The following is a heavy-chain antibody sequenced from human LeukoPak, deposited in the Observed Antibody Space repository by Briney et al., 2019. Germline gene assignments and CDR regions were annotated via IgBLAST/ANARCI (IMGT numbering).Heavy chain of an antibody. Sequence: GGSLRLSCAASGFTFSSYAMHWVRQAPVKGLEWVAVISYDGSNKYYADSVKGRFTISRGNSKNTLYLQMNSLRAEDTAVYYCARGEQLVSHFDYWGQGTLVTVSS. CDR3: ARGEQLVSHFDY. CDR2: ISYDGSNK. V-gene: IGHV3-30-3*01. J-gene: IGHJ4*02. CDR1: GFTFSSYA. D-gene: IGHD6-13*01.